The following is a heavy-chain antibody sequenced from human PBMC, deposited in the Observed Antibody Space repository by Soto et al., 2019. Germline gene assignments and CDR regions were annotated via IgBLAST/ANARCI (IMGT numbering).Heavy chain of an antibody. Sequence: GGSLRLACAASVFTFSSYSMNLVRQSPGKGLEWVSSISSSSSYIYYADSVKGRFTISRDNAKNSLYLKMNSLRAEDTAVYYCARDSTFESPAPFDYWGQGTLVTVSS. J-gene: IGHJ4*02. V-gene: IGHV3-21*01. D-gene: IGHD3-3*02. CDR1: VFTFSSYS. CDR3: ARDSTFESPAPFDY. CDR2: ISSSSSYI.